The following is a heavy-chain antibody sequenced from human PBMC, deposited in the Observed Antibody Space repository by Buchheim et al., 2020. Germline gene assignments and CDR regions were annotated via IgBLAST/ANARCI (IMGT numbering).Heavy chain of an antibody. J-gene: IGHJ1*01. CDR1: GFSIKNAW. Sequence: EVQLVESGGGLVEPGGSLRVSCKVSGFSIKNAWMNWVRQAPGTGLQWVGRIKDKVYDWTTDSAAPVNGRFTISRDESTTSLHLQMTRLQSEDTAVYYCAGNSYSASSNSFYHWGQGT. V-gene: IGHV3-15*07. CDR3: AGNSYSASSNSFYH. D-gene: IGHD2-2*01. CDR2: IKDKVYDWTT.